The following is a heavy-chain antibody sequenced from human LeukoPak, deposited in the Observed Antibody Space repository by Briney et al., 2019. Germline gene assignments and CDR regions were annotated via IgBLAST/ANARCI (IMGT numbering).Heavy chain of an antibody. CDR3: ARQAIEYSSSWGYYFDY. D-gene: IGHD6-6*01. J-gene: IGHJ4*02. Sequence: PSETLSLTCTVSGGSISNYYWSWIRQPPGKGLEWIGYIYYSGSTNYNPSLESRVTISVDTSKNQFSLKLSSVTAADTAVYYCARQAIEYSSSWGYYFDYWGQGTLVTVSS. V-gene: IGHV4-59*01. CDR2: IYYSGST. CDR1: GGSISNYY.